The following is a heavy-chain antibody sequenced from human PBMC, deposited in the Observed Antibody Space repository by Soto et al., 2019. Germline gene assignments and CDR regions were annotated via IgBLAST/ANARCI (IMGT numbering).Heavy chain of an antibody. D-gene: IGHD5-12*01. V-gene: IGHV4-30-4*01. CDR1: GGSVISGDYH. CDR3: ARMYGGYGGGVDY. Sequence: SETLSLTCTVSGGSVISGDYHWSWIRQPPGKGLEWIGYIYYSGSSYYNPSLMSRVAMSVDTSKNHFSLKLRSVTAADTAVYYCARMYGGYGGGVDYWGQGTLVSVSS. CDR2: IYYSGSS. J-gene: IGHJ4*02.